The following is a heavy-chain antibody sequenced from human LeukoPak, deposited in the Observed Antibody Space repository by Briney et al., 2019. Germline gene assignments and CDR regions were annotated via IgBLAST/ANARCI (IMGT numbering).Heavy chain of an antibody. CDR1: SGSISRGDYY. J-gene: IGHJ4*02. CDR3: ARAPLGFCSGGTCKRYFDY. Sequence: SQTLSLTCTVSSGSISRGDYYWSWIRQPPGKGLEWIVYINYSGSTSDNPSFKSRATISVDTAKSQFSLKLSSVSAADTAVYCCARAPLGFCSGGTCKRYFDYWGQGTLVTVSS. CDR2: INYSGST. D-gene: IGHD2-15*01. V-gene: IGHV4-30-4*01.